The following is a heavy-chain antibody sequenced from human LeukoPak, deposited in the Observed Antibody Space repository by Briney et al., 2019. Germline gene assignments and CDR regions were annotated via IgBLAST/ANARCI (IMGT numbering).Heavy chain of an antibody. Sequence: PGGSLRLSCAASGFTFSHHGMHWVRQAPGKGLEWVAFIRNDGSNHYYADSVKGRFTISRDNSKNNVYLQMYSLRVEDTAVYYCAKDRAVLDYWGQGTLVTVSS. CDR2: IRNDGSNH. D-gene: IGHD6-19*01. CDR3: AKDRAVLDY. V-gene: IGHV3-30*02. CDR1: GFTFSHHG. J-gene: IGHJ4*02.